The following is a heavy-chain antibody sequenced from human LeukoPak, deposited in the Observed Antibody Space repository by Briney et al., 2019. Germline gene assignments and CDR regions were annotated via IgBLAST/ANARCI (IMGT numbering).Heavy chain of an antibody. CDR3: ARDPYDSSGSSYAAFDI. Sequence: GGSLRLSCAASGLTFSDFWMHWVRQPPGKGLEWVANIKEDGSEEHYVGSVKGRFTISRDNAKNSLYLQMDSLRAEDTAVYYCARDPYDSSGSSYAAFDIWGQGTMVTVSS. CDR2: IKEDGSEE. J-gene: IGHJ3*02. CDR1: GLTFSDFW. D-gene: IGHD3-22*01. V-gene: IGHV3-7*01.